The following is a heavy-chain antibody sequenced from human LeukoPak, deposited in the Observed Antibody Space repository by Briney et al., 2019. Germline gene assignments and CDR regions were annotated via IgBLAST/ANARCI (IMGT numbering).Heavy chain of an antibody. CDR1: GYTFATYG. Sequence: ASVKVSCKASGYTFATYGISWVRQAPGQGLEWMGWISTYSGSANYAQKLQGRVTMTTDTSTSTAYMELRSLRSDDTAVYYCARGDWYFDLWGRGTLVTVSS. CDR3: ARGDWYFDL. CDR2: ISTYSGSA. V-gene: IGHV1-18*01. J-gene: IGHJ2*01.